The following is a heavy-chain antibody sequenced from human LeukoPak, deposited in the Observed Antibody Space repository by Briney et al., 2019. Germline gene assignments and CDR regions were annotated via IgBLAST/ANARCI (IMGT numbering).Heavy chain of an antibody. Sequence: GGAPRISCAASGVTFTDYLVTGVPRVPREGVEVGGNIHKAGTESYYVDSVKGRFTISRDNAKNSLYMQLSSLRVDDTAVYYCARVGTWELQRVFEYWGQGTLVTVSS. CDR2: IHKAGTES. D-gene: IGHD1-26*01. J-gene: IGHJ4*02. V-gene: IGHV3-7*01. CDR1: GVTFTDYL. CDR3: ARVGTWELQRVFEY.